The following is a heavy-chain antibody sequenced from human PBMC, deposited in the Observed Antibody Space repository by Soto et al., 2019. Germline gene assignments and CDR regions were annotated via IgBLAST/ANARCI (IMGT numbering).Heavy chain of an antibody. CDR2: IIPIFGTA. CDR1: GGTFSSYA. V-gene: IGHV1-69*13. CDR3: ARPGAKGLYYFDY. J-gene: IGHJ4*02. Sequence: ASVKVSCKASGGTFSSYAISWVRQAPGQGLEWMGGIIPIFGTANYAQKFQGRVTITADESTSTAYMELSSLRSEDTAVYYCARPGAKGLYYFDYWGQGTLVTVSS.